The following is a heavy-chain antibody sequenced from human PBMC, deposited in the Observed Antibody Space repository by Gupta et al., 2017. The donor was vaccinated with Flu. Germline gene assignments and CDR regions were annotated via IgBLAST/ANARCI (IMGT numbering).Heavy chain of an antibody. CDR3: ARDLLAARGSPPSYYYYYGMDV. D-gene: IGHD6-6*01. CDR1: GYTFTSYG. J-gene: IGHJ6*02. CDR2: ISAYNGNT. Sequence: QVQLVQSGAEVKKPGASVKVSCKASGYTFTSYGISWVGQAPGQGLEWMGWISAYNGNTNYAQKLQGRVTMTTDTSTSTAYMELRSLRSDDTAVYYCARDLLAARGSPPSYYYYYGMDVWGQGTTVTVSS. V-gene: IGHV1-18*01.